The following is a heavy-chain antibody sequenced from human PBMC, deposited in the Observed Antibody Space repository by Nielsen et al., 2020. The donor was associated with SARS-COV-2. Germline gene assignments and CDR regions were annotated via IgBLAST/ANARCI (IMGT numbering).Heavy chain of an antibody. D-gene: IGHD1-14*01. V-gene: IGHV3-64*01. CDR2: ISYNGGKT. CDR1: GFTFSNYA. Sequence: GESLKISCAASGFTFSNYAMHWVRQAPGKGLEYVSVISYNGGKTYYANPVKGRFTISRDNAKNSLYLQMNSLRDEDTAVYYCATYRLMGYWGQGTLVTVSS. CDR3: ATYRLMGY. J-gene: IGHJ4*02.